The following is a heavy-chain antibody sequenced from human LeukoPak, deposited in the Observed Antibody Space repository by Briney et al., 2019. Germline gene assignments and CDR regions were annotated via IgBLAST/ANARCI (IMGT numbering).Heavy chain of an antibody. CDR1: GFTFSSYSMN. CDR2: IFYTGNT. Sequence: GSLRLSCAASGFTFSSYSMNWVRQPPGKGLEWIGSIFYTGNTYYNPSLKSRITISADTSKNQFSLELRFVTAADTAVYYCARLGASLEWDSGSFPDYWGQGTLVTVSS. J-gene: IGHJ4*02. CDR3: ARLGASLEWDSGSFPDY. V-gene: IGHV4-59*04. D-gene: IGHD3-10*01.